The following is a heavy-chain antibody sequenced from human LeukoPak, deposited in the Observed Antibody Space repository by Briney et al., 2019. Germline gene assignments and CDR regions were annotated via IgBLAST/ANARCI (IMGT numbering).Heavy chain of an antibody. D-gene: IGHD3-3*01. CDR3: AKVLYYDFWSGSVGFDP. J-gene: IGHJ5*02. CDR2: ISGSGGST. CDR1: GFTLSSYA. Sequence: GGSLRLSCAASGFTLSSYAMSWVRQAPGKGLEWVSDISGSGGSTYYADSVKGRFTISRDNSKNTLYLQMHSLRAEDTAVYYCAKVLYYDFWSGSVGFDPWGQGTLVTVSS. V-gene: IGHV3-23*01.